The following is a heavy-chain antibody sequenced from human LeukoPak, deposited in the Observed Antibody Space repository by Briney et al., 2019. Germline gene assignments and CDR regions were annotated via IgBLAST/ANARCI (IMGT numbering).Heavy chain of an antibody. CDR3: AKEGGYSYGDAPLHFDY. J-gene: IGHJ4*02. CDR2: IYTSGST. V-gene: IGHV4-4*07. D-gene: IGHD5-18*01. CDR1: GGSISSYY. Sequence: SETLSLTCTVSGGSISSYYWSWIRQPAGKGLEWIGRIYTSGSTNYNPSLKSRVTMSVDTSKNQFSLKLSSVTAADTAVYYCAKEGGYSYGDAPLHFDYWGQGTLVTVSS.